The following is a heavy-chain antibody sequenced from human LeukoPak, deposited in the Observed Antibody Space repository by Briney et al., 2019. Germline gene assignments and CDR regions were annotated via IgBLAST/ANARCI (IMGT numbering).Heavy chain of an antibody. J-gene: IGHJ4*02. CDR2: ISYDGSNK. CDR1: GFTFRSYA. CDR3: ARAPRGSSSWYYFDY. D-gene: IGHD6-13*01. V-gene: IGHV3-30*04. Sequence: LARSPTLVYAASGFTFRSYAKLWVRQAPGKGLEWVAVISYDGSNKYYADSVKGRFTISRDNSKNTLYLQMNSLRAEDTAVYYCARAPRGSSSWYYFDYWGQGTLVTVSS.